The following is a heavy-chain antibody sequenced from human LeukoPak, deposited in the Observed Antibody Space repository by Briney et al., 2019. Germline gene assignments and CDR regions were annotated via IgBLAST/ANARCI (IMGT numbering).Heavy chain of an antibody. CDR3: ARNGAVLTYYYDSSGYWLYNSFDP. V-gene: IGHV1-18*01. CDR1: GGTFSSYA. J-gene: IGHJ5*02. CDR2: ISAYNGNP. D-gene: IGHD3-22*01. Sequence: GASVKVSCKASGGTFSSYAISWVRQAPGQGLEWMGWISAYNGNPNYAQKLQGRVTMTTDTSTSTAYMELRSLRSDDTAVYYCARNGAVLTYYYDSSGYWLYNSFDPWGQGTLVTVSS.